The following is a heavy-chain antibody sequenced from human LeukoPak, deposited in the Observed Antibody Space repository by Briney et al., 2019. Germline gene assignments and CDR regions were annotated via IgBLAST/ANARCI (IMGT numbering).Heavy chain of an antibody. Sequence: PGGSLRLSCAASGFIFSSYAMRWVRQAPGKGLEWVAVISYDGSNKYYADSVKGRFTISRDNSKNTLYLQMNSLRAEDTAVYYCARGNLRFLEWLLFAEYFQHWGQGTLVTVSS. J-gene: IGHJ1*01. V-gene: IGHV3-30*04. CDR3: ARGNLRFLEWLLFAEYFQH. D-gene: IGHD3-3*01. CDR2: ISYDGSNK. CDR1: GFIFSSYA.